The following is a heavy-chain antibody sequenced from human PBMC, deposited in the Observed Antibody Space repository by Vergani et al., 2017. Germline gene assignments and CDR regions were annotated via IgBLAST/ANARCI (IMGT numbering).Heavy chain of an antibody. V-gene: IGHV3-30*03. Sequence: QVHLLESGGGVVQPGRSLRLSCVVSGVTSSYYCMHWVRQAPGKGLEGVAVISYDGTHKYYADSVKGRVTIFRDNYKSTLYLQMNRLRTKDTAVYYCATKSCGTTGCGIGYFREWGQGTLVTVSS. D-gene: IGHD1-1*01. J-gene: IGHJ1*01. CDR1: GVTSSYYC. CDR3: ATKSCGTTGCGIGYFRE. CDR2: ISYDGTHK.